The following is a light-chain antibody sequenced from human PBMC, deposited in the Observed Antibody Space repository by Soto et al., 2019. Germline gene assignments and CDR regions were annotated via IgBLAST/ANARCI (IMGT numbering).Light chain of an antibody. V-gene: IGKV1-12*01. CDR3: QQAATFPLT. Sequence: DIPMTQSPSSVSASVGDRVIITCRASQAFGTLLAWYQQKRGKAPKLLIYGISTLQGGVPSRFSGSESGADFTLTISSVQPEDSETYYCQQAATFPLTFGGGTDVEI. J-gene: IGKJ4*01. CDR2: GIS. CDR1: QAFGTL.